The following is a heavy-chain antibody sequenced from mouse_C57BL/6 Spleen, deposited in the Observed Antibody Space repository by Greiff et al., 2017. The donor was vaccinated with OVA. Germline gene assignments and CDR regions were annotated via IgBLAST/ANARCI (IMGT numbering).Heavy chain of an antibody. CDR2: IHPNSGST. Sequence: QVHVKQPGAELVKPGASVKLSCKASGYTFTSYWMHWVKQRPGQGLEWIGMIHPNSGSTNYNEKFKSKATLTVDKSSSTAYMQLSSLTSEDSAVYYCARSGYYSNSGAMDYWGQGTSVTVSS. V-gene: IGHV1-64*01. J-gene: IGHJ4*01. CDR3: ARSGYYSNSGAMDY. CDR1: GYTFTSYW. D-gene: IGHD2-5*01.